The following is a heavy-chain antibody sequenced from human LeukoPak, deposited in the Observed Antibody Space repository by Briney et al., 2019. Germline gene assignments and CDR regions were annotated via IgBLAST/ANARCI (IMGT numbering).Heavy chain of an antibody. CDR1: GGSISSSSYY. J-gene: IGHJ4*02. CDR3: ARGGTKDGYKTIDY. V-gene: IGHV4-39*07. CDR2: IYYSGST. Sequence: SETLSLTCTVSGGSISSSSYYWGWIRQPPGKGLEWIGSIYYSGSTYYNPSLKSRVTISVDTSKNQFSLKLSSVTAADTAVYYCARGGTKDGYKTIDYWGQGTLVTVSS. D-gene: IGHD5-24*01.